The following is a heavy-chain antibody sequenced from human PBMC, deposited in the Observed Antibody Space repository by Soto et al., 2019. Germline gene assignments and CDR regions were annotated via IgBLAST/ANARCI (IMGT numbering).Heavy chain of an antibody. V-gene: IGHV3-23*01. CDR3: AKGEDYYGSVDY. J-gene: IGHJ4*02. CDR1: GFTFSSYT. D-gene: IGHD3-10*01. CDR2: ISGSGGST. Sequence: AGSLRLSCAASGFTFSSYTMSWVRQAPGKGLEWVSAISGSGGSTYYADSVKGRFTISRDNSKNTLYLQMNSLRAEDTAVYYCAKGEDYYGSVDYWGQGTLVTVSS.